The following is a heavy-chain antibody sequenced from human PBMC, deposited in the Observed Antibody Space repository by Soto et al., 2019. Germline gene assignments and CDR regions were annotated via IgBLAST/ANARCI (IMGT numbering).Heavy chain of an antibody. J-gene: IGHJ2*01. CDR1: GGSFSGYY. CDR2: INDRGSI. CDR3: ARESHDILTGPPWVWYFDL. D-gene: IGHD3-9*01. Sequence: HVQLQQWGAGPLRPLETLSLTCGVSGGSFSGYYWAWIRQSPGKGLEWIGEINDRGSINYNPSLKRRVSISVDTSKNHYSRNLRSVTAADTAVYYCARESHDILTGPPWVWYFDLWGRGTLVTVSS. V-gene: IGHV4-34*01.